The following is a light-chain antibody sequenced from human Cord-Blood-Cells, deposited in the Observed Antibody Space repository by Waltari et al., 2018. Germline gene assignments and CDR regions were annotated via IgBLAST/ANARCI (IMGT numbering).Light chain of an antibody. CDR1: SSDVGGYNY. J-gene: IGLJ3*02. V-gene: IGLV2-14*01. Sequence: QSALTQPASVSGSPGQSITISCTGTSSDVGGYNYVSWYQQHPGKAPKPMIYDVSNRPSGVSNRFSGSKSVNTASLTISVLQAEDEADYYCSSYTSSSTWVFGGGTKLTVL. CDR3: SSYTSSSTWV. CDR2: DVS.